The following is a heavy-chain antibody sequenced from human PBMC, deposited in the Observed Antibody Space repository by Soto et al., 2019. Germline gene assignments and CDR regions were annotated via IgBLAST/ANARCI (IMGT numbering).Heavy chain of an antibody. Sequence: PSETLSLTCSVSGGSIGRYYWSWVRQAPGKGLEWIAYVSYSGATRYNPSLESRVTISVDTSKNQFSLRLNSVTAADPAVYHCASDGPYDSGGYYSPFDHWGQGTLVTVSS. CDR2: VSYSGAT. V-gene: IGHV4-59*01. CDR3: ASDGPYDSGGYYSPFDH. J-gene: IGHJ4*02. D-gene: IGHD3-22*01. CDR1: GGSIGRYY.